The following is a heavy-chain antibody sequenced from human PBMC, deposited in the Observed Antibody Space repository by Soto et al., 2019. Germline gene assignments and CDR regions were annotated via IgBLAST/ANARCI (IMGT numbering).Heavy chain of an antibody. CDR1: GFTFSSYG. CDR3: ASFNDYGDEDTVVGY. V-gene: IGHV3-33*01. CDR2: IWYDGSNK. J-gene: IGHJ4*02. D-gene: IGHD4-17*01. Sequence: GGSLRLSCAASGFTFSSYGMHWVRQAPGKGLEWVAVIWYDGSNKYYADSVKGRFTISRDNSKNTLYLQMNSLRAEDTAVYYCASFNDYGDEDTVVGYWGQGTLVTVSS.